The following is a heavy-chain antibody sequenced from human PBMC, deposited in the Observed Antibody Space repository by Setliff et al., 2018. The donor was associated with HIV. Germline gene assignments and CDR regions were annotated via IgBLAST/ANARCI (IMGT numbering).Heavy chain of an antibody. D-gene: IGHD2-2*01. J-gene: IGHJ5*02. CDR3: ARDFGGYCSSMSCPGLFDP. V-gene: IGHV1-69*05. CDR1: GYSFTDYY. Sequence: SVKVSCKASGYSFTDYYIHWVRQAPGQGLEWMGGIIPISGTANYAQKFQGRVTITTDESTSTAYMELSGLRSEDTAVYYCARDFGGYCSSMSCPGLFDPWGQGTLVTVSS. CDR2: IIPISGTA.